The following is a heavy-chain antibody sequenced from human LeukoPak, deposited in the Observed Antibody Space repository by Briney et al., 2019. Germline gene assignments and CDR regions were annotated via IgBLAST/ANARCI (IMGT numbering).Heavy chain of an antibody. CDR3: ARDAGRQQLAGGY. D-gene: IGHD6-13*01. CDR2: INPNSGGT. V-gene: IGHV1-2*06. J-gene: IGHJ4*02. CDR1: GYTFTGYY. Sequence: ASVKVSCKASGYTFTGYYMHWVRQAPGQGLEWMERINPNSGGTNYAQKFQGRVTMTRDTSISTAYMELSRLRSDDTAVYYCARDAGRQQLAGGYWGQGALVTVSS.